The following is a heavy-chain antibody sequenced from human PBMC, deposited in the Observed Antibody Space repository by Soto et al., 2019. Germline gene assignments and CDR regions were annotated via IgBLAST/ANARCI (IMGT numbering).Heavy chain of an antibody. CDR3: ARDRYPMYYDILTGYNVVTATDY. Sequence: GGSLRLSCAASGFTFSSYGMHWVRQAPGKGLEWVAVIWYDGSNKYYADSVKGRFTISRDNSKNTLYLQMNSLRAEETAVYYCARDRYPMYYDILTGYNVVTATDYWGQGTLVTVSS. CDR2: IWYDGSNK. J-gene: IGHJ4*02. D-gene: IGHD3-9*01. CDR1: GFTFSSYG. V-gene: IGHV3-33*01.